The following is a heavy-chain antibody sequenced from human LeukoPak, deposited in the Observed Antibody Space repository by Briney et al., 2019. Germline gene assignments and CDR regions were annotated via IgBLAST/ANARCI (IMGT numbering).Heavy chain of an antibody. J-gene: IGHJ2*01. CDR1: GYIFTDYY. CDR2: INPNSGGT. Sequence: ASVKVSCKASGYIFTDYYMHWVRQAPGQGLEWVGWINPNSGGTNSAQKFQGRVTMTRDTSISTAYMELSRLRSDDTAVYYCARDRIGDSSGYYYSDWYFDLWGRGTLVTVSS. D-gene: IGHD3-22*01. CDR3: ARDRIGDSSGYYYSDWYFDL. V-gene: IGHV1-2*02.